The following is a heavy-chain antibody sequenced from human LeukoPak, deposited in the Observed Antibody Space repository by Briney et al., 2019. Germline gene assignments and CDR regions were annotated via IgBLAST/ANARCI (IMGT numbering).Heavy chain of an antibody. V-gene: IGHV4-59*10. CDR1: GGSFSGYY. CDR3: ARLERDSSYYYYYYMDV. J-gene: IGHJ6*03. Sequence: PSETLSLTCAVYGGSFSGYYWSWIRQPAGKGLEWIGRIYTSGSTNYNPSLKSRVTMSVDTSKNQFSLKLSSVTAADTAVYYCARLERDSSYYYYYYMDVWGKGTTVTVSS. CDR2: IYTSGST. D-gene: IGHD3-3*01.